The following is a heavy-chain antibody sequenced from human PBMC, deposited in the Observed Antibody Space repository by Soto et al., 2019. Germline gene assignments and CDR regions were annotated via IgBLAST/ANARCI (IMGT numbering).Heavy chain of an antibody. V-gene: IGHV4-31*03. Sequence: SETLSLTCTVSGGSISSGGYYWSWIRQHPGKGLEWIGYIYYSGSTYYNPSLKSRVTISVDTSKNQFSLKLSSVTAADTAVYYCARKAYYYDSSGYYGNAYYFDYWGQGTLVTVSS. CDR3: ARKAYYYDSSGYYGNAYYFDY. D-gene: IGHD3-22*01. CDR1: GGSISSGGYY. CDR2: IYYSGST. J-gene: IGHJ4*02.